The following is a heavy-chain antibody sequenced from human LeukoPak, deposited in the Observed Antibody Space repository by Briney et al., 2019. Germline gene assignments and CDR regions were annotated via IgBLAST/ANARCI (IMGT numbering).Heavy chain of an antibody. D-gene: IGHD1-1*01. CDR3: ARHFAGSTVTTTRDY. J-gene: IGHJ4*02. CDR1: GDSISGSSYY. CDR2: IYYSGST. V-gene: IGHV4-39*01. Sequence: SETLSLTCTVSGDSISGSSYYWGWIRQPPGKGLEWIGSIYYSGSTYYNPSLKSRVTISVDTSKNHFSLKLSSVTAADTAVYYCARHFAGSTVTTTRDYWGQGTLVTVSS.